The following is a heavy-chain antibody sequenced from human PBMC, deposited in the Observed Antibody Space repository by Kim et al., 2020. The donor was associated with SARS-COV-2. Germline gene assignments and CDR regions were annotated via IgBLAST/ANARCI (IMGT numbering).Heavy chain of an antibody. CDR3: ARARSGSYLSDFDY. D-gene: IGHD3-10*01. J-gene: IGHJ4*02. V-gene: IGHV3-30*01. Sequence: ADSGKGRFTISRANSKNTLYLQMNSLGAEDTAVYYCARARSGSYLSDFDYWGQGTLVTVSS.